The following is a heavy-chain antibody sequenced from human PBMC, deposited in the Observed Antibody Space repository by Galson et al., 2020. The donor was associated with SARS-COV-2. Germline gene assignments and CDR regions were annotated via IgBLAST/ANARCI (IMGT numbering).Heavy chain of an antibody. CDR1: GFTFSDYA. D-gene: IGHD6-13*01. Sequence: GESLKISCEASGFTFSDYAMNWVRQAPGKGLEWVSVISASGGSTKYADSVKGRFTISRDNSKNTLSLQLNSLRAEDTAVYYCAEDYSSSWTGYYQNWGQGTLVNVSS. CDR2: ISASGGST. V-gene: IGHV3-23*01. J-gene: IGHJ1*01. CDR3: AEDYSSSWTGYYQN.